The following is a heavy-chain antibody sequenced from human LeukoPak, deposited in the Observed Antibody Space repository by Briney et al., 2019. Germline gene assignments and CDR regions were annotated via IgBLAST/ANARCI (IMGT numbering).Heavy chain of an antibody. CDR3: ARHTGGRWYPGVVY. Sequence: PSETLSLTSTVSGGSISSSSYYWGWIRQPPGKGLEWIGSIYYSGSTYYNPSLKRRVTISVDTSKNQFSLKLSSVTAADTAVYYCARHTGGRWYPGVVYWGQGTLVTVSS. J-gene: IGHJ4*02. D-gene: IGHD6-13*01. CDR2: IYYSGST. V-gene: IGHV4-39*01. CDR1: GGSISSSSYY.